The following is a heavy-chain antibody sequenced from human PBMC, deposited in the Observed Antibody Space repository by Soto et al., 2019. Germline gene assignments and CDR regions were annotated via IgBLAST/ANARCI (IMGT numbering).Heavy chain of an antibody. Sequence: GGSMRLSCAASEFTFSSCAMGWVRQAPGKGLEWVSAISGSGDSTYYVDSVKGRFTISRDNSNNTLYLQMNSLRAEDTAVYYCAKDLTGELLPTCFDPWGQGTLVTVSS. CDR1: EFTFSSCA. CDR3: AKDLTGELLPTCFDP. J-gene: IGHJ5*02. CDR2: ISGSGDST. D-gene: IGHD1-26*01. V-gene: IGHV3-23*01.